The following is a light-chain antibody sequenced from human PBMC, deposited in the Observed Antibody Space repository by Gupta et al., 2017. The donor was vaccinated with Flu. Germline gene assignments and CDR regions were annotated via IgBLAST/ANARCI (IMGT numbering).Light chain of an antibody. CDR3: QHRRSWPPGAT. CDR1: QNIDNL. CDR2: AAS. Sequence: EIVLTQSPATLSLSPGESATLSCWASQNIDNLLAWYQHKPGQAPRLLFYAASNRATGIPARFSGSGAGTDFILTISSREPEDSAVYYCQHRRSWPPGATFGPGTKVGIK. J-gene: IGKJ3*01. V-gene: IGKV3-11*01.